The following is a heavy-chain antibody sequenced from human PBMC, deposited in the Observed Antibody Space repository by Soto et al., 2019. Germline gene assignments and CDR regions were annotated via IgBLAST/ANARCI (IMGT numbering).Heavy chain of an antibody. CDR1: GGSISSSSYY. J-gene: IGHJ5*02. D-gene: IGHD1-26*01. CDR3: ARRLGELLGGGYNWFDP. CDR2: IYYSGST. V-gene: IGHV4-39*01. Sequence: SETLSLTCTVSGGSISSSSYYWGWIRQPPGKGLEWIGSIYYSGSTYYNPSLKSRVTISVDTSKNQFSLRLSSVTAADTAVYYGARRLGELLGGGYNWFDPWGQGTLVTVSS.